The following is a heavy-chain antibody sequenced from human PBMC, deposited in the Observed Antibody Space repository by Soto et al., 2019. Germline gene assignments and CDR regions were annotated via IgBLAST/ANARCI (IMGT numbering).Heavy chain of an antibody. CDR1: GYTFTSYA. J-gene: IGHJ6*02. D-gene: IGHD2-15*01. CDR3: ARVRLMVVAAPYYYYYGMDV. Sequence: ASVKVSCKASGYTFTSYAMHWVRQAPGQRLEWMGWINAGNGNTKYSQKLQGRVTITRDTSASTAYMELSSLRSEDTVVYYCARVRLMVVAAPYYYYYGMDVWGQGTTVTVSS. V-gene: IGHV1-3*01. CDR2: INAGNGNT.